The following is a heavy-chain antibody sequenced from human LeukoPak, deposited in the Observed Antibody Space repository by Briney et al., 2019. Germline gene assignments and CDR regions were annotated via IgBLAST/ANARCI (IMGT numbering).Heavy chain of an antibody. V-gene: IGHV1-69*05. Sequence: ASVKVSCKASGGTFSSYAISWVRQAPGQGLEWMGGIIPIFGTANYAQEFQGRVTITTDESTSTAYMELSSLRSEDTAVYYCARRRWLQPWGYFDYWGQGTLVTVSS. CDR3: ARRRWLQPWGYFDY. CDR1: GGTFSSYA. CDR2: IIPIFGTA. J-gene: IGHJ4*02. D-gene: IGHD5-24*01.